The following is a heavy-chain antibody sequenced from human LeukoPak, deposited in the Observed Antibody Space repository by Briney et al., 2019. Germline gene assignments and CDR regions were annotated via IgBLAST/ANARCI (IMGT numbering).Heavy chain of an antibody. J-gene: IGHJ3*02. CDR1: GGSLSYYY. CDR2: FYSSGST. Sequence: SETLSLTCTVSGGSLSYYYWSWIRQPPGRGLEWIGNFYSSGSTSYNLSLKSRVTISVDTSKNQFSLKLSSVTAADTAVYYCARHRDSVADWAFHIWGQGTMVTVSS. CDR3: ARHRDSVADWAFHI. V-gene: IGHV4-59*01. D-gene: IGHD6-19*01.